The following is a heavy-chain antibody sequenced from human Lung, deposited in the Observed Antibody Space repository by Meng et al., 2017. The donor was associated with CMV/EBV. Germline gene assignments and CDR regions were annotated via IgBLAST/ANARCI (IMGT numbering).Heavy chain of an antibody. V-gene: IGHV3-72*01. Sequence: GGSLRLSXAGSGFIFSDHYIDWVRQAPRPGLQWVGRVYNKVSRYSTEFAASVTDRFSFARNDSENSVYLQMHSLKIEDTAVYYCTKGYSGIDVYAFDVWGPGTMVTVSS. CDR3: TKGYSGIDVYAFDV. D-gene: IGHD1-26*01. CDR1: GFIFSDHY. CDR2: VYNKVSRYST. J-gene: IGHJ3*01.